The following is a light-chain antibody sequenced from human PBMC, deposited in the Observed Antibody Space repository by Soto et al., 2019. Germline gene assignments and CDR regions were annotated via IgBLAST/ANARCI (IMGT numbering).Light chain of an antibody. V-gene: IGKV3-15*01. CDR3: QQYYNWPRT. J-gene: IGKJ1*01. CDR2: DVS. CDR1: QSARSS. Sequence: EVVMKQSPATLSVSPGERATLSCRASQSARSSLGWYQQKPGQPPSLLIYDVSIRATGIPARFNGSGSGTEFTLTISSLQPEDFAVYYCQQYYNWPRTFGQGTKVDIK.